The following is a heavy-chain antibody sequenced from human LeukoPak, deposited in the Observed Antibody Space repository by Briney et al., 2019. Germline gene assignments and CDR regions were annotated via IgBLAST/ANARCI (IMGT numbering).Heavy chain of an antibody. CDR2: IYHSGST. Sequence: PSGTLSLTCAISGGSISTNNWWSWVRQPPEKGLEWIGEIYHSGSTSYVPSLKSRVTISLDNSKNQFSLKLSSVTAADTGVYYCARVGSNSSAYYPHIFDYWGQGTLVTVSS. CDR3: ARVGSNSSAYYPHIFDY. CDR1: GGSISTNNW. J-gene: IGHJ4*02. D-gene: IGHD3-22*01. V-gene: IGHV4-4*02.